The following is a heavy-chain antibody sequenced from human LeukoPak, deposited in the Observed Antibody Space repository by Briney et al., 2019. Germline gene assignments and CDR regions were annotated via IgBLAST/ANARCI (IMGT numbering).Heavy chain of an antibody. D-gene: IGHD3-10*01. CDR2: ISGSAGST. CDR1: GFIFGSYG. V-gene: IGHV3-23*01. Sequence: PGGSLRLSCAASGFIFGSYGMSWVRQAPGKGLEWVSAISGSAGSTYYADSVKGRFTISRDNSKYTLYLQMNSLRAEDTAVYYCARGVIPYIPFDYWGQGTLVTVPS. CDR3: ARGVIPYIPFDY. J-gene: IGHJ4*02.